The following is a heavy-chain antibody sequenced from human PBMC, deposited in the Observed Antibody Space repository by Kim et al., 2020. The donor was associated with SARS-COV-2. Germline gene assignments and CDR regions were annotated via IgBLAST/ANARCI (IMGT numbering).Heavy chain of an antibody. V-gene: IGHV3-48*03. Sequence: GGSLRLFCAASGFIFSTYEMNWVRQAPGKGLEWVSHIRTSGSTEYNADSVKSRFTISRDNAKNSLYLQMNSLRVEDTAVYYCARSRDSPFDYWGQGTLVIVSS. J-gene: IGHJ4*02. D-gene: IGHD2-21*02. CDR2: IRTSGSTE. CDR3: ARSRDSPFDY. CDR1: GFIFSTYE.